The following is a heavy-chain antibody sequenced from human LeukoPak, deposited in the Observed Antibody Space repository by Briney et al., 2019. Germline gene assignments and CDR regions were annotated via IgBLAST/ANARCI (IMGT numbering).Heavy chain of an antibody. CDR1: GFTFSNYA. Sequence: GGSLRLSCAASGFTFSNYAMSWVRQAPGKGLGCVSVISGSGGGTYFADSVKGRFTISRDNSKNTLYLQMNSLRAEDTAVYYCAKIRYNWNDFDYWGQGTLVTVPS. CDR3: AKIRYNWNDFDY. CDR2: ISGSGGGT. V-gene: IGHV3-23*01. J-gene: IGHJ4*02. D-gene: IGHD1-20*01.